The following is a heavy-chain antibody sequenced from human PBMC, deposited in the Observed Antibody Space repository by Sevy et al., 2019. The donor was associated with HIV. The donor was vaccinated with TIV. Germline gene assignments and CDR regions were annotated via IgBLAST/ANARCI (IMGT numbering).Heavy chain of an antibody. V-gene: IGHV3-7*01. Sequence: GGSLRLSCAASGFTFSSYWINWVRQAPGEGQEWVANINQGGNQKHYMDSVKGRFTISRDNAENAVYLQMNSLRVEDTAVYYCARGPSGAAAGRFDSWGQGTLVTVSS. CDR2: INQGGNQK. D-gene: IGHD6-13*01. J-gene: IGHJ4*02. CDR1: GFTFSSYW. CDR3: ARGPSGAAAGRFDS.